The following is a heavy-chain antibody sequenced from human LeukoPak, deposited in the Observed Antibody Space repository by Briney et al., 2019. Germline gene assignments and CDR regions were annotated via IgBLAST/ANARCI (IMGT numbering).Heavy chain of an antibody. V-gene: IGHV4-4*07. CDR3: ARDVAAAETSFDY. Sequence: SETLSLTCTVSGGSISNYYWNWIRQSAGRGLELIGRIHSSGSTYYNPSLKSRVTISVDTSKNQFSLKLSSVTAADTAVYYCARDVAAAETSFDYWGQGTLVTVSS. CDR2: IHSSGST. D-gene: IGHD6-13*01. CDR1: GGSISNYY. J-gene: IGHJ4*02.